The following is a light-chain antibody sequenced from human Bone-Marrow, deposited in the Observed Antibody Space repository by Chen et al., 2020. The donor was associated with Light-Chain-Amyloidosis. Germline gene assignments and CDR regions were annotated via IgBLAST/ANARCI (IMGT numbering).Light chain of an antibody. V-gene: IGLV1-40*01. CDR1: SSNIGAGFS. Sequence: QSVLTQPPSVSWAPGQRVTISCTGSSSNIGAGFSVHWYQQLSGTVPKLLIYGNTNRPSGVPDRFSGSKSGTSASLAITGLQAEDEADYYCQSYDNSLSGPVVFGGGTKLTVL. CDR3: QSYDNSLSGPVV. J-gene: IGLJ2*01. CDR2: GNT.